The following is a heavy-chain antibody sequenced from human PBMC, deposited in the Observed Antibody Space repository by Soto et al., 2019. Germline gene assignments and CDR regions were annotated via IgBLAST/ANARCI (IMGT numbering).Heavy chain of an antibody. V-gene: IGHV4-30-2*01. J-gene: IGHJ4*02. Sequence: QLQLQESGSGLVKPSQTLSLTCAVSGGSISSGGYSWSWIRQPPGKGPEWIGYIYHSGSTYYNPSLKRRVTISVDRSKTQFSLKLSSVTAADTAVYYCARAGGLGAVAADYWGQGTLVTVSS. CDR2: IYHSGST. D-gene: IGHD6-19*01. CDR1: GGSISSGGYS. CDR3: ARAGGLGAVAADY.